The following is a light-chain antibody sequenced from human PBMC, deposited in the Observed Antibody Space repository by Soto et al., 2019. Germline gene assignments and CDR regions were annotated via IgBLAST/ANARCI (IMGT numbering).Light chain of an antibody. V-gene: IGLV2-14*01. CDR2: DVS. CDR3: SSYTSSSTLNWV. J-gene: IGLJ3*02. Sequence: QSALTQPASVSGSPGQSITISCTGTSSDVGGYNYVSWYQQHPGKAPKLMIYDVSNRPSAVSNRFSGSKSGNTDSLTISGLQAEDEADYYCSSYTSSSTLNWVFGGGTKLTVL. CDR1: SSDVGGYNY.